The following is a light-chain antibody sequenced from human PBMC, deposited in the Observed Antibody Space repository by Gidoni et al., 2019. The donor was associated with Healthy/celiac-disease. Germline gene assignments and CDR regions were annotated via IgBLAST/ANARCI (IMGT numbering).Light chain of an antibody. V-gene: IGLV2-14*03. CDR1: SSDVGVYNY. Sequence: QSALTQPAYVSGSPGQSITISCTGTSSDVGVYNYVSWYQQHPGKAPKLMIYDVSNRPSGVSNRFSGSKSGNTASLTISGLQAEDEADYYCSSYTSSSTEIFGGGTKLTVL. CDR2: DVS. J-gene: IGLJ2*01. CDR3: SSYTSSSTEI.